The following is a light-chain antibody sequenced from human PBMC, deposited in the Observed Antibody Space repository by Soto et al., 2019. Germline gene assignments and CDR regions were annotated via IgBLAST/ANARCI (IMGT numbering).Light chain of an antibody. CDR1: QTFSGH. CDR2: TAS. V-gene: IGKV1-5*03. CDR3: QQYNSAWT. Sequence: DIQMTQSPSSLSASVGDTVTISCRANQTFSGHLNWYQQKPGKAPKLLIYTASDLESGVPSRFSGSGSGTEFTLTISSLQPDDFATYYCQQYNSAWTFGQGTTVEIK. J-gene: IGKJ1*01.